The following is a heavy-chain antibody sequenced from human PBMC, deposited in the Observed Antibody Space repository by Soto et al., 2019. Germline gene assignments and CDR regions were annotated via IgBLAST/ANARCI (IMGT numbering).Heavy chain of an antibody. CDR3: ARQRGDGSELIAFDI. V-gene: IGHV5-51*01. Sequence: GESLKISCKGSGYSFTSYWIGWVRQMPGKGLEWMGIIYPGDSDTRYSPSFQGQVTISAGKSISPAYLQWSSLKASDSAMYSRARQRGDGSELIAFDIGGQGTMVTVSS. J-gene: IGHJ3*02. D-gene: IGHD3-16*01. CDR2: IYPGDSDT. CDR1: GYSFTSYW.